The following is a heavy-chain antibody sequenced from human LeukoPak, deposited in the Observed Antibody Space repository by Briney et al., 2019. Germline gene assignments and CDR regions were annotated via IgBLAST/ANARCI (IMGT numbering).Heavy chain of an antibody. J-gene: IGHJ4*02. V-gene: IGHV3-11*04. CDR3: ARDRVGSADFWSGYYTGTFDY. Sequence: GGSLRLSCAASGFTFSDYYMSWIRQAPGKGLEWVSYISSSGSTIYYADSVKGRFTISRDNAKNSLYLQMNSLRAEDTAVYYCARDRVGSADFWSGYYTGTFDYWGQGTLVTVSS. CDR1: GFTFSDYY. D-gene: IGHD3-3*01. CDR2: ISSSGSTI.